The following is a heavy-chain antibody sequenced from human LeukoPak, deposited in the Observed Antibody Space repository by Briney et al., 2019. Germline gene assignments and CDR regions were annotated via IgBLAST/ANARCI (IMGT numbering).Heavy chain of an antibody. CDR2: IYYSGST. V-gene: IGHV4-39*01. CDR3: ARHLSSSSSWYNDY. CDR1: GGSISSSSYY. Sequence: PSESLSLTCTVSGGSISSSSYYWGWIRQPPGKGLEWIGSIYYSGSTYYNPSLKSRVTISVDTSKNQFSLKLSSVTAAETAVYYCARHLSSSSSWYNDYWGQGTLVTVSS. D-gene: IGHD6-13*01. J-gene: IGHJ4*02.